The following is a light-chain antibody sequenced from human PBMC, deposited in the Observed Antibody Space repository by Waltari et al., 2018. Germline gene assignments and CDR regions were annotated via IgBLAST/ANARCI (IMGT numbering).Light chain of an antibody. CDR2: EVS. CDR1: SSNVGGFDY. V-gene: IGLV2-8*01. CDR3: SSFAGSSQML. J-gene: IGLJ2*01. Sequence: QSALTQPPSASGSPGQSVTISCTGTSSNVGGFDYVSWYQQHPGKFPRLMIYEVSKRPSGVPVRLSRTKSGTTASLTVSGLQVEEGADYYCSSFAGSSQMLFGGGTKLTV.